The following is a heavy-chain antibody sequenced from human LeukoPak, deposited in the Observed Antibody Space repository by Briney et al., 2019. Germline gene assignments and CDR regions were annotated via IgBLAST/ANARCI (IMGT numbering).Heavy chain of an antibody. CDR2: IGGRGDNT. CDR3: AIAAGIDFDY. CDR1: GFTSSSYA. V-gene: IGHV3-23*01. D-gene: IGHD6-13*01. Sequence: GGSLRLSCAASGFTSSSYAMTWVRQAPGKGLEWVSAIGGRGDNTYYADSVRGRFTISRDNSKNTLYLQMNSLRAEDTAVYYCAIAAGIDFDYWGQGTLVTVSS. J-gene: IGHJ4*02.